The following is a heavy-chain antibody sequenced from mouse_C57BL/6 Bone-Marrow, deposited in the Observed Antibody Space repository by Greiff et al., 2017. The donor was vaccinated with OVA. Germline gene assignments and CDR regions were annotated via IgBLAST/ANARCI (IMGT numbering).Heavy chain of an antibody. V-gene: IGHV5-6*01. D-gene: IGHD2-2*01. J-gene: IGHJ3*01. CDR1: GFTFSSYG. CDR3: ARPSMVTTRAWFAY. Sequence: EVQLQQSGGDLVKPGGSLKLSCAASGFTFSSYGMSWVRQTPDKRLEWVATISSGGSYTYYPDSVKGRFTISRDNAKNTLYLQMSSLKSEDTAMYYCARPSMVTTRAWFAYWGQGTLVTVSA. CDR2: ISSGGSYT.